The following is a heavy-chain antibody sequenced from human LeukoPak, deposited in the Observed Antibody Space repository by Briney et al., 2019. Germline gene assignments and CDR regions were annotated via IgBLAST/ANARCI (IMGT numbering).Heavy chain of an antibody. CDR1: GYTFTSYY. D-gene: IGHD2-15*01. CDR3: ATARGSCSGGSCRPYYYYYMDV. Sequence: GASVKVSCKASGYTFTSYYMHWVRQAPGQGLEWMGIINPSGGSTSYAQKFQGRVTMTRDMSTSTVYMELSSLRSEDTAVYYCATARGSCSGGSCRPYYYYYMDVWGKGTTVTVSS. J-gene: IGHJ6*03. V-gene: IGHV1-46*01. CDR2: INPSGGST.